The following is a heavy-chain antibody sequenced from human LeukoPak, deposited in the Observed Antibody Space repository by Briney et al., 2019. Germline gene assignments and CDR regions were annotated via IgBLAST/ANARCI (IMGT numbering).Heavy chain of an antibody. D-gene: IGHD2-15*01. CDR2: IYPGDSDT. J-gene: IGHJ4*02. V-gene: IGHV5-51*01. Sequence: GASLQISCDGSGSIFTSYWICWVRQPPGKVLEWMGIIYPGDSDTNYSPSFQGQVTISADKSIRTPYLQWSSLRPPDAAIYSCARAGSCRGGSCYAEDWGQGTLVTVSS. CDR1: GSIFTSYW. CDR3: ARAGSCRGGSCYAED.